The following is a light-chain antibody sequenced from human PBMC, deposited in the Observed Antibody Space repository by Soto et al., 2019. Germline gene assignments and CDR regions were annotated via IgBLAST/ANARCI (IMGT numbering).Light chain of an antibody. V-gene: IGLV2-14*01. J-gene: IGLJ3*02. CDR1: SSDVGGYDY. CDR2: GVS. CDR3: TSYTSSSTQV. Sequence: QSALTQPASVSGSPGQSITISCTGTSSDVGGYDYVSWYQQHPGKAPKLMIYGVSNRPSGVSSRFSDSKSGNTASLTISGLQAEDEADYYCTSYTSSSTQVFGGGTQLTVL.